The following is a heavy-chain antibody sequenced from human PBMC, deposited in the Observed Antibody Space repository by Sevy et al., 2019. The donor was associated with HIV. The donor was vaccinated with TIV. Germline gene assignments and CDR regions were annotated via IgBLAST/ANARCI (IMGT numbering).Heavy chain of an antibody. CDR1: GFSFSNFW. J-gene: IGHJ4*02. CDR2: MNMDGSER. V-gene: IGHV3-7*01. CDR3: LRDPNWCDSPGDY. D-gene: IGHD1-1*01. Sequence: GGSLRLSCAASGFSFSNFWMIWVRQAPEKGLEWVAMMNMDGSERSYLDSVRGRFTISRDNAKKSLYLQMNSLKSEDTAVYYCLRDPNWCDSPGDYWGRGTLVTVSS.